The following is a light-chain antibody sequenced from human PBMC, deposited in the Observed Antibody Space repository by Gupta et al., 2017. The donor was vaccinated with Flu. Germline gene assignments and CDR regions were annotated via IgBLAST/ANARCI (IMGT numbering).Light chain of an antibody. CDR1: QSVVYSSNNKNY. J-gene: IGKJ5*01. CDR2: WDS. Sequence: DLVMTQSPDSLAVSLGERATIHCTSSQSVVYSSNNKNYMTWYQQIPGHATKLLIYWDSTRESGVPYRFSGTGSGSDFPLTIGNDQAEDVAMYYCHQYHTTPITFGQGTRLEIK. CDR3: HQYHTTPIT. V-gene: IGKV4-1*01.